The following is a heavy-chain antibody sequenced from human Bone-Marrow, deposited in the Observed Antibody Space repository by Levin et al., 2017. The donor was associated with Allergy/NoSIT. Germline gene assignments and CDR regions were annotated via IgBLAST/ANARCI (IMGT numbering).Heavy chain of an antibody. Sequence: SETLSLTCAVYGGSFSGYYWSWIRQPPGKGLEWIGEINHSGSTNYNPSLKSRVTISVDTSKNQFSLKLSSVTAADTAVYYCARSGGRQELWPEGYYFDYWGQGTLVTVSS. J-gene: IGHJ4*02. D-gene: IGHD5-18*01. CDR3: ARSGGRQELWPEGYYFDY. CDR1: GGSFSGYY. V-gene: IGHV4-34*01. CDR2: INHSGST.